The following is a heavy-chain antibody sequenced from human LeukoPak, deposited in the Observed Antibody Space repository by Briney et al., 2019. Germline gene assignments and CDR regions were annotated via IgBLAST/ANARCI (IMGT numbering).Heavy chain of an antibody. CDR3: AITLGYCSGGSCPDP. Sequence: PSGTLSLTCAVSGGSISSSNWWSWVRQPPGKGLEWIGSIYYGGSTYYNPSLKSRVTISVDTSKNQFSLKLSSVTAADTAVYYCAITLGYCSGGSCPDPWGQGTLVTVSS. D-gene: IGHD2-15*01. CDR1: GGSISSSNW. CDR2: IYYGGST. J-gene: IGHJ5*02. V-gene: IGHV4-4*02.